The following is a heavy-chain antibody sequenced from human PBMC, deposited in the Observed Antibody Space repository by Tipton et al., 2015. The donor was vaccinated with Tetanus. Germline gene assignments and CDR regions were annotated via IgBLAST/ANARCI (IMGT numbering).Heavy chain of an antibody. V-gene: IGHV6-1*01. CDR2: TYYRSRWYN. J-gene: IGHJ4*02. Sequence: GLVKPSQTLSLTCAISGDSVFSNTAAWNWFRQSASRGLEWLGRTYYRSRWYNDYAVSVKSRITINPDTSMNQYSLQLNSVTPEDTAVYYGARDLMYWGQGTLVTVSS. CDR3: ARDLMY. CDR1: GDSVFSNTAA.